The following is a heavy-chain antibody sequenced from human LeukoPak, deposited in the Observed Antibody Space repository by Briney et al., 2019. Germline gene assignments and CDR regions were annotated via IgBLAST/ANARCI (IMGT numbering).Heavy chain of an antibody. CDR1: GGTFSSYD. J-gene: IGHJ4*02. V-gene: IGHV1-8*02. D-gene: IGHD5-24*01. Sequence: GATVKVSCKASGGTFSSYDINWVRQATGQGLEWMGWMNPNSGNTGYAQKFQGRVTMTRNTSISTAYMELSSLRSEDTAVYYCARVQRETFDYWGQGTLVTVSS. CDR2: MNPNSGNT. CDR3: ARVQRETFDY.